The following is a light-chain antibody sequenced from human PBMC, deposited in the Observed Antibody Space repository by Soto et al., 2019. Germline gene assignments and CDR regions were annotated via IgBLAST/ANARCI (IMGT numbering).Light chain of an antibody. J-gene: IGKJ5*01. Sequence: DIQMTQSPSALSSSVGDIVTITFRASQSITNYLNWYQHKPGQAPNLLIYAASTLQAGVPSRFRGSGSGTEFTLTINSLQPDDFATYYCQQYHIYSGKFGQGTRLEIK. CDR3: QQYHIYSGK. CDR1: QSITNY. V-gene: IGKV1-5*01. CDR2: AAS.